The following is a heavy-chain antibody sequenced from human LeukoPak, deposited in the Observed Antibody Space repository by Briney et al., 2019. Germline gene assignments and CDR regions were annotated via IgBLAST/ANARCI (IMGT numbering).Heavy chain of an antibody. Sequence: KPSQTLSLTCTVSGGSISSGSYYWSWIRQPAGKGLEWIGRIYTSGSTNYNPSLKSRVTISVDTSKNQFSLKLSSVTAADTAVYYCARDRRWLQHNNWFDPWGQGTLVTVSS. J-gene: IGHJ5*02. CDR3: ARDRRWLQHNNWFDP. CDR1: GGSISSGSYY. D-gene: IGHD5-24*01. V-gene: IGHV4-61*02. CDR2: IYTSGST.